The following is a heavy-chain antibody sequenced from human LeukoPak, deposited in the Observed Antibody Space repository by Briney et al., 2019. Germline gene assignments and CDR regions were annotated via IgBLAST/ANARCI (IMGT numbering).Heavy chain of an antibody. J-gene: IGHJ5*02. CDR1: GFTFSDYY. CDR2: ISSSGSTI. V-gene: IGHV3-11*01. D-gene: IGHD2-2*02. CDR3: ARDRAVVVPAAISDGGWFDP. Sequence: GGSLRLSCAASGFTFSDYYMSWIRQAPGKGLEWVSYISSSGSTIYYADSVEGRFTISRDNAKNSLYLQMNSLRAEDTAVYYCARDRAVVVPAAISDGGWFDPWGQGTLVTVSS.